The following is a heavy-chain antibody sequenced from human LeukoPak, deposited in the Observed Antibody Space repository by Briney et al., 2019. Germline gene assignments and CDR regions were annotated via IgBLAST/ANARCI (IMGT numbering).Heavy chain of an antibody. D-gene: IGHD3-10*01. CDR1: GGSFSGYY. CDR2: INHSGST. CDR3: ARGAAWFGELPDFDY. Sequence: SETLSLTCAVYGGSFSGYYWSWIRQPPGKGLEWIGEINHSGSTNYNPSLKSRVAISVDTSKNQFSLKLSSVTAADTAVYYCARGAAWFGELPDFDYWGQGTLVTVSS. J-gene: IGHJ4*02. V-gene: IGHV4-34*01.